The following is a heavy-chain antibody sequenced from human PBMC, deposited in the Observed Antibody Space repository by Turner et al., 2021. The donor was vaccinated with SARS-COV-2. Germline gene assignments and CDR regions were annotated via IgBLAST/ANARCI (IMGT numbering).Heavy chain of an antibody. D-gene: IGHD3-22*01. V-gene: IGHV3-33*01. J-gene: IGHJ4*02. CDR3: ARDRAFGDSSGRDY. Sequence: QVQLVESGGGLVQPGSSLRPSCAGSGFTFSSYGMHWVRQAPGKGLEWVAVIWFDGSNKYYADSVKGRFTISRDNSKNTLYLQMNSLRAEDTAVYYCARDRAFGDSSGRDYWGQGTLVTVSS. CDR1: GFTFSSYG. CDR2: IWFDGSNK.